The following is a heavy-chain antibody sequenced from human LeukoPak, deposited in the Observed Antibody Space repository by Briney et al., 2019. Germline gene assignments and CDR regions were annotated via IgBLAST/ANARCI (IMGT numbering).Heavy chain of an antibody. V-gene: IGHV3-7*01. CDR1: GFTFSNYW. Sequence: GGSLRLSCAASGFTFSNYWMSWVRLTPGKGLEWVANIKQGGSAKYYLDSVKGRFTISRDNAKNSLFLQMNSLRVEDTAVYYCVRDKGTDFWSGFDYWGQGILVTVSS. D-gene: IGHD3-3*01. CDR3: VRDKGTDFWSGFDY. J-gene: IGHJ4*02. CDR2: IKQGGSAK.